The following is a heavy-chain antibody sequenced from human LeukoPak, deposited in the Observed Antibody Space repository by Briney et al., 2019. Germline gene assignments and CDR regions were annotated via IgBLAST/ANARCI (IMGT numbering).Heavy chain of an antibody. CDR3: AGVDAAMPDAFDI. J-gene: IGHJ3*02. D-gene: IGHD5-18*01. CDR2: ISYDGSNK. Sequence: GGSLRLSCAASGFTFSSYAMHWVRQAPGKGLEWVAVISYDGSNKYYADSVKGRFTISRDNSKNTLYLQMNSLRADDTAVYYCAGVDAAMPDAFDIWGQGTTVTVSS. V-gene: IGHV3-30*04. CDR1: GFTFSSYA.